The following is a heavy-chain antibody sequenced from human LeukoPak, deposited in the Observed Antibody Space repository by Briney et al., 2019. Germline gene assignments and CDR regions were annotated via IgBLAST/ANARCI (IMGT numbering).Heavy chain of an antibody. J-gene: IGHJ1*01. CDR3: AKEIYGDSTGGRFQH. V-gene: IGHV3-23*01. CDR2: ISGSGAGT. CDR1: GFTFSSYA. D-gene: IGHD4-17*01. Sequence: PGGSLRLSCAASGFTFSSYAMSWVRQAPGKGLEWVSVISGSGAGTYYADSVKGRFTISRDNSKNTLYLQMNSLRAEDTAVYYCAKEIYGDSTGGRFQHWGQGTLVTVSS.